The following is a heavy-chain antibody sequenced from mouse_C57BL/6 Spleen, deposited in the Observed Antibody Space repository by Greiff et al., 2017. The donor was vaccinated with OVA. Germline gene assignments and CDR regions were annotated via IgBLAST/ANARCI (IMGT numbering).Heavy chain of an antibody. D-gene: IGHD2-4*01. J-gene: IGHJ2*01. CDR2: IDPSDSYT. Sequence: VQLQQPGAELVRPGTSVKLSCKASGYTFTSYWMHWVKQRPGQGLEWIGVIDPSDSYTNYNQKFKGKATLTVDTSSSTAYMQRSSLTSDDSAVYYCARGQDYDVLDYWGQGTTLTVSS. V-gene: IGHV1-59*01. CDR1: GYTFTSYW. CDR3: ARGQDYDVLDY.